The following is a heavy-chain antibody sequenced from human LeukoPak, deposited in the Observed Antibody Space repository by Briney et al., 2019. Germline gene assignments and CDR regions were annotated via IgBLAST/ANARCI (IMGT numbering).Heavy chain of an antibody. CDR1: GYTFTSYY. J-gene: IGHJ4*02. V-gene: IGHV1-46*01. CDR3: ARDLGNDFWSGALDY. CDR2: INPSGGST. D-gene: IGHD3-3*01. Sequence: GASVKVSCKASGYTFTSYYMHWVRQAPGQGLEWMGIINPSGGSTSYAQKFQGRATMTRDTSTSTVYMELSSLRSEDTAVYYCARDLGNDFWSGALDYWGQGTLVTVSS.